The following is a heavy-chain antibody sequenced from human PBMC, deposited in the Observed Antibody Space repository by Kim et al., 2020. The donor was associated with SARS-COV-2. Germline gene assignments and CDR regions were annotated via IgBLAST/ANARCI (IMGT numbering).Heavy chain of an antibody. J-gene: IGHJ4*02. CDR2: ISGDGGST. Sequence: GGSLRLSCAASGFTFDDYAMHWVRQAPGKGLEWVSLISGDGGSTYYADSVKGRFTISRDNSKNSLYLQMNSLRTEDTALYYCAKDMVVAATLWIQRTSYFDYWGQGTLVTVSS. CDR3: AKDMVVAATLWIQRTSYFDY. D-gene: IGHD2-15*01. CDR1: GFTFDDYA. V-gene: IGHV3-43*02.